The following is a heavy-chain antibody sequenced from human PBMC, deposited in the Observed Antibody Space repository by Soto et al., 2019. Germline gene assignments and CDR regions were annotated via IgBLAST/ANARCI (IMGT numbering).Heavy chain of an antibody. V-gene: IGHV4-31*03. CDR1: GGSISSGGYY. CDR2: TYYSGST. CDR3: ARDGPIVVVPAATRYPLDP. J-gene: IGHJ5*02. D-gene: IGHD2-2*01. Sequence: PSETLSLTCTVSGGSISSGGYYWSWIRQHPGKGLEWIGYTYYSGSTYYNPSLKSRVTISVDTSKNQFSLKLSSVTAADTAVYYCARDGPIVVVPAATRYPLDPWGQGTLVTVSS.